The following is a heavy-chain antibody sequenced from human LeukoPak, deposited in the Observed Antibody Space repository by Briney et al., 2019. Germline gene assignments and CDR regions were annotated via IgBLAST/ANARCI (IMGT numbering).Heavy chain of an antibody. J-gene: IGHJ4*02. CDR2: IKQDQSEK. Sequence: GGSLRLSCVASGFTFTNYWMTWVRQAPGKGLEWVANIKQDQSEKWYVASVKGRFTVSRDNAKNSMYLQMNSLRAEDTAIYYCASSVEEGYCSETSCYAGYWGRGTLVTVSS. V-gene: IGHV3-7*03. CDR1: GFTFTNYW. D-gene: IGHD2-2*01. CDR3: ASSVEEGYCSETSCYAGY.